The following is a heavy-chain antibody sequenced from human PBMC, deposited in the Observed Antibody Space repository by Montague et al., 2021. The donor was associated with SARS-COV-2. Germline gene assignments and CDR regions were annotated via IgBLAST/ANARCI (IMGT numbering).Heavy chain of an antibody. Sequence: CAISGDSVSSNSVAWNWIRQSLSRGVEWLGRTYYRSKWYSDYAPSVRGRLTVNPDASKNAFSLELNYVTPEDTAVYYCVRYSGWFYFDFWGQGTLVTVSS. CDR2: TYYRSKWYS. V-gene: IGHV6-1*01. D-gene: IGHD6-19*01. CDR1: GDSVSSNSVA. CDR3: VRYSGWFYFDF. J-gene: IGHJ4*02.